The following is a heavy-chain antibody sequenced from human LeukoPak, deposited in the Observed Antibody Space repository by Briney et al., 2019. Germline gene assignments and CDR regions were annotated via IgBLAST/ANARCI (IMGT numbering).Heavy chain of an antibody. Sequence: GGSLRLSCTASGFTFSNYAMNWVRQAPGKGLEWVSGISGSGGGTYYADSVKGRFTIFRDNSKNTLYLQMNSLRAEDTAVYYCAKRTFYSDSSSYRAFDYWGQGTLVTVSS. CDR2: ISGSGGGT. D-gene: IGHD3-22*01. CDR3: AKRTFYSDSSSYRAFDY. V-gene: IGHV3-23*01. CDR1: GFTFSNYA. J-gene: IGHJ4*02.